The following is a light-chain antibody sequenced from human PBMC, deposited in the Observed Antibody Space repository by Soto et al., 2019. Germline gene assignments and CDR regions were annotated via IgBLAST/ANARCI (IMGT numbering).Light chain of an antibody. CDR3: QQYNNGPWT. CDR1: QSISDT. J-gene: IGKJ1*01. CDR2: SAS. Sequence: EIGMTQSPATLSVSPGGIAALSCRSSQSISDTLAWYQQKPGQAPRLLIYSASRGATGFPARFSGSGSGTDFPLTISSLQSEHFEVYYCQQYNNGPWTFGQGTKVDIK. V-gene: IGKV3-15*01.